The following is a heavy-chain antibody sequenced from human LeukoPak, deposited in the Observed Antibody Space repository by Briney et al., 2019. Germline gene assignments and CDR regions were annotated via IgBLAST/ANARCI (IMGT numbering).Heavy chain of an antibody. J-gene: IGHJ6*02. CDR2: INHSGST. V-gene: IGHV4-34*01. D-gene: IGHD6-13*01. CDR3: ARGPRIAAAGQNYYYYAMDV. Sequence: PSETLSLTCAVYGGSFSGCYWSCIRQPPGKGLEWIGEINHSGSTNYNPSLKSRVAISVDTSKNQFSLKLSSVTAADTAVYYCARGPRIAAAGQNYYYYAMDVWGQGTTVTVSS. CDR1: GGSFSGCY.